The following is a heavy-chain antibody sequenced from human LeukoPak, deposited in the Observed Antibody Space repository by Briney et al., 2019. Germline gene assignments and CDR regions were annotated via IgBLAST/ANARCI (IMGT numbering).Heavy chain of an antibody. CDR2: IQSKTDGGTT. CDR1: GSTFSNAW. J-gene: IGHJ6*02. V-gene: IGHV3-15*01. D-gene: IGHD3-10*01. CDR3: TTEMVRGGGYYYGMDV. Sequence: GGSLRLSCAASGSTFSNAWMSWVRQAPGKGLEWVGRIQSKTDGGTTHYAAPVKGRFSILRDDSKNTLYLQMHSLKTEDTAVYYCTTEMVRGGGYYYGMDVCGQGTPVTVSS.